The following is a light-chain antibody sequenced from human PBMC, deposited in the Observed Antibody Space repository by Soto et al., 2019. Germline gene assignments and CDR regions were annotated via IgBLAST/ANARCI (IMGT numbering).Light chain of an antibody. Sequence: EIVLTQSGFTLSLSPGERATLSCRATESVSTYLAWYQQKPGRAPRLLIYDASKRATGIPARFSGSGSGTGFTLTISSLEPEDFAVYYCQQYGGSPLTFGPGTKVDIK. CDR2: DAS. CDR3: QQYGGSPLT. J-gene: IGKJ3*01. CDR1: ESVSTY. V-gene: IGKV3-11*01.